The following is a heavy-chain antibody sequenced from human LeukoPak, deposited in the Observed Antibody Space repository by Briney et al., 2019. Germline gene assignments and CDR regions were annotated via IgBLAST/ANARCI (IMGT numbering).Heavy chain of an antibody. Sequence: GGSLRLSCAASGFTFSSYGMHWVRQAPGKGLEWVAVIWYDGSNKYYADSVKGRFTISRDNSKYTLYLQMNSLRAEDTAVYYCARDMGEWELLTRRYTFDYWGQGTLVTVSS. CDR2: IWYDGSNK. CDR3: ARDMGEWELLTRRYTFDY. V-gene: IGHV3-33*01. D-gene: IGHD1-26*01. J-gene: IGHJ4*02. CDR1: GFTFSSYG.